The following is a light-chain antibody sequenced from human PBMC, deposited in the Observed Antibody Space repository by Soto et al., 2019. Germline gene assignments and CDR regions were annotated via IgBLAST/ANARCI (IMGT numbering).Light chain of an antibody. V-gene: IGLV2-23*01. J-gene: IGLJ2*01. Sequence: QSVLTQPASVSGSPGQSITVSCTGTSSDVGNYDLVSWFQQHPGKAPKLIIYEDTKRPSGVSNRFSGSKSGNTASLTISGLQAEDEADYYCCSFGGSFTVFGGGTKLTVL. CDR1: SSDVGNYDL. CDR3: CSFGGSFTV. CDR2: EDT.